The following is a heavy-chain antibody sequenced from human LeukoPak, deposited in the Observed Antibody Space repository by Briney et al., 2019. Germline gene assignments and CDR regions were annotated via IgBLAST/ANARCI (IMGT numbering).Heavy chain of an antibody. CDR1: GDSVSSNSAA. J-gene: IGHJ4*02. CDR2: TYYRSKWYN. D-gene: IGHD6-19*01. Sequence: SQILSLTCAISGDSVSSNSAAWNWIRQSPSRGLEWLGRTYYRSKWYNDYAVSVKSRITINPDTSKNQFSLQLNSVTPEDTAVYYCARDTDSIAVAGTPRPFDYWGQGTLVTVSS. V-gene: IGHV6-1*01. CDR3: ARDTDSIAVAGTPRPFDY.